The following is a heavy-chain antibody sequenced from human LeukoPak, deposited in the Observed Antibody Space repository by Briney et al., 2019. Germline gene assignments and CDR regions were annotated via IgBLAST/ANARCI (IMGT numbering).Heavy chain of an antibody. CDR1: GFTFSIYS. J-gene: IGHJ6*04. D-gene: IGHD1-26*01. V-gene: IGHV3-21*01. CDR3: ACLVGATQDV. Sequence: PGGSLRLSCAASGFTFSIYSMNWVRQAPGKGLEWVSSISSTSTYIYYAASVKGRFTITRDNAKNSLYLQMNSLRAEDTAVYYCACLVGATQDVWGKGTTVIVSS. CDR2: ISSTSTYI.